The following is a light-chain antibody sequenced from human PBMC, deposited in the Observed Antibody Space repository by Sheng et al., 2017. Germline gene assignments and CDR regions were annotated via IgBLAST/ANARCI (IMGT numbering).Light chain of an antibody. CDR2: SND. J-gene: IGLJ2*01. CDR1: SSNIGVNT. CDR3: TTWDGSLNSPV. V-gene: IGLV1-44*01. Sequence: QSVLTQPPSASGTPGQRVTITCSGSSSNIGVNTVHWYQHVPGTAPKLLIYSNDQRRSGVPDRFSGSKSGTSASLAISGLQSEDEADYYCTTWDGSLNSPVFGGGTKLTVL.